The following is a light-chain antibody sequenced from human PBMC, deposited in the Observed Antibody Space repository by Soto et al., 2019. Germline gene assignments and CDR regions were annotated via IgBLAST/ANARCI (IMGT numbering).Light chain of an antibody. V-gene: IGLV1-40*01. Sequence: QSVLTQPPSVSGAPGQRVTISCTGSSSNIGAGYDVHWYQQLPGTAPKVLIYGNSNRPSGVPDRFSGSKSGTSASLAITGLQAEDEADYYCQSYDSSLSDSVFGTGTKVTVL. CDR2: GNS. CDR1: SSNIGAGYD. J-gene: IGLJ1*01. CDR3: QSYDSSLSDSV.